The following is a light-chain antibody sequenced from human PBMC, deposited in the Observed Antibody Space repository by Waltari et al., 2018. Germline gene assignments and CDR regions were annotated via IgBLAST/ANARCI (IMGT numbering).Light chain of an antibody. Sequence: QSVLTQLPSASGTPGQRVTLPCSGSTSNIGNNPVNWYQPLPGPAPKLLIDNDNETLWPSRDPVSGSKSNSSTSAAISRIQTQDMDEADCSCQDDDRNARVFGGGTKLTVL. J-gene: IGLJ2*01. CDR3: SCQDDDRNARV. V-gene: IGLV1-44*01. CDR2: NDN. CDR1: TSNIGNNP.